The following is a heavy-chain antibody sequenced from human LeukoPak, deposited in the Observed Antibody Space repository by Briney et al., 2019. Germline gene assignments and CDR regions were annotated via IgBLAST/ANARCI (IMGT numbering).Heavy chain of an antibody. D-gene: IGHD6-6*01. CDR2: IYTGGTT. CDR3: ARDSSSYYFGY. Sequence: GGSLRLSCAASGFTVTSNHMSWVRQAPGEGLEWVSIIYTGGTTHYADSLKDRFTISRDDSINTLYLQMNSLRAEDTAVYYCARDSSSYYFGYWGQGTLVTVSS. CDR1: GFTVTSNH. J-gene: IGHJ4*02. V-gene: IGHV3-66*01.